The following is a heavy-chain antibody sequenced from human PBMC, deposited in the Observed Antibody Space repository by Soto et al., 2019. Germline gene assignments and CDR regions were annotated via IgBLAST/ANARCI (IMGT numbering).Heavy chain of an antibody. V-gene: IGHV5-10-1*01. CDR3: ARRRTYYYDPSGQGYFDL. CDR1: GYSFTSYW. CDR2: IDPSDSYT. Sequence: GESLKISCKGSGYSFTSYWITWVRQMPGKGLEWMGRIDPSDSYTNYSPSFQGHVTISADKSISTAYLQWSSLKASDTAMYYCARRRTYYYDPSGQGYFDLWGRGNLVTVFS. D-gene: IGHD3-22*01. J-gene: IGHJ2*01.